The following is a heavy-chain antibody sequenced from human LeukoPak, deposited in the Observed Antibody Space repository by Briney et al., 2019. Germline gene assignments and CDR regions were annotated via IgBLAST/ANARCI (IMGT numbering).Heavy chain of an antibody. V-gene: IGHV3-48*01. J-gene: IGHJ6*02. CDR1: GFTFSSYS. CDR2: ISSGSSTI. CDR3: AREYYYYYYGMDV. Sequence: PGGSLRLSCAASGFTFSSYSMNWVRQAPGKGLEWVSYISSGSSTIYYADSVKGRFTISRDNAKKSLYLQMNSLRAEDTAVYYCAREYYYYYYGMDVWGQGTTVTVSS.